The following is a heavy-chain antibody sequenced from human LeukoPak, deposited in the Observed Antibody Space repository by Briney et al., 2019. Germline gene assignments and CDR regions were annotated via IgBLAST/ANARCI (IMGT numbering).Heavy chain of an antibody. V-gene: IGHV1-69*13. CDR2: IIPIFGTA. Sequence: SAKVSCKASGGTFSSYAISRVRQAPGQGLEWMGGIIPIFGTANYAQKFQGRVTITADESTSTAYMELSSLRSEDTAVYYCARGPAVAGIGYFDYWGQGTLVTVSS. CDR3: ARGPAVAGIGYFDY. D-gene: IGHD6-19*01. CDR1: GGTFSSYA. J-gene: IGHJ4*02.